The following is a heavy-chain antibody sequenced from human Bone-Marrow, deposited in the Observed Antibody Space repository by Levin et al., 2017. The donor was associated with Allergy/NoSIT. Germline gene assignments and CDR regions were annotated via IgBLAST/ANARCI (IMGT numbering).Heavy chain of an antibody. J-gene: IGHJ4*02. V-gene: IGHV3-48*03. Sequence: LSLTCAASGFPFSNYEMNWVRQAPGKGLEWVSYINAGGSRAYYPDSLEGRVTISRDNAKNSLYLQLNSLRAEDTAIYYCAKLKYIAVAASPPFDYWAQGTLVTVSS. CDR1: GFPFSNYE. CDR3: AKLKYIAVAASPPFDY. D-gene: IGHD6-19*01. CDR2: INAGGSRA.